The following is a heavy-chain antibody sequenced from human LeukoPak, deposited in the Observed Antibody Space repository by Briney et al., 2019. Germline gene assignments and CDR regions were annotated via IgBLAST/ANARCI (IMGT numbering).Heavy chain of an antibody. CDR3: ARGYPYDFWSGPNWFDP. Sequence: SETLSLTCTVSGGSISSGSYYWSWIRQSAGKGLEWIGRIYTSGSTNYNPSLKSRVTISVDTSKNQFSLKLSSVTAADTAVYYCARGYPYDFWSGPNWFDPWGQGTLVTVSS. CDR1: GGSISSGSYY. D-gene: IGHD3-3*01. V-gene: IGHV4-61*02. CDR2: IYTSGST. J-gene: IGHJ5*02.